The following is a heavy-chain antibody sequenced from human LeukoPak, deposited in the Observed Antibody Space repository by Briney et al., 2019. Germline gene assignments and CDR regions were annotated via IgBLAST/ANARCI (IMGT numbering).Heavy chain of an antibody. CDR2: ISYDGSNK. CDR3: ARAPGYCSGGSCYPQAPELLYFDY. Sequence: QTGGSLRLSCAASGFTFSSYAMHWVRQAPGKGLEWVAVISYDGSNKYYADSVKGRFTISRDNSKNTLYLQMNSLRAEDTAVYYCARAPGYCSGGSCYPQAPELLYFDYWGQGTLVTVSS. CDR1: GFTFSSYA. D-gene: IGHD2-15*01. J-gene: IGHJ4*02. V-gene: IGHV3-30*14.